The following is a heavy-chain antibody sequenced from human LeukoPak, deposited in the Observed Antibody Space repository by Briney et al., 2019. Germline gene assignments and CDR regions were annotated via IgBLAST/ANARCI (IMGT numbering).Heavy chain of an antibody. J-gene: IGHJ4*02. CDR2: IYYSGST. CDR3: GGGVWGSHPDY. CDR1: GGSISSYY. V-gene: IGHV4-59*08. D-gene: IGHD3-16*02. Sequence: SETLSLTCTVSGGSISSYYWSWIRQPPGKGLEWIGYIYYSGSTNYNPSLKSRVTISVDTSKNQFSLKLSSVTAADTAVYYCGGGVWGSHPDYWGQGTLVTVSS.